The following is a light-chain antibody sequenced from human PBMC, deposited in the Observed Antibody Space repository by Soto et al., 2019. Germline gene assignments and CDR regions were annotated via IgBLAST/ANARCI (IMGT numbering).Light chain of an antibody. CDR1: QGISSR. V-gene: IGKV1-12*01. Sequence: DIHMTQSPSSVSASVGYRVTITCRAGQGISSRLAWYQQKPGKAPKLLIYAASSLQSGVPSRFSGSGSGTDFTLTISSLQPEDFAPYYCQQSYSTPRTFGQGTKVDIK. CDR2: AAS. CDR3: QQSYSTPRT. J-gene: IGKJ1*01.